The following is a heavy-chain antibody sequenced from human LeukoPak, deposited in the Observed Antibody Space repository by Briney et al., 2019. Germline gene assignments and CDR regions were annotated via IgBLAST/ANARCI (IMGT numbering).Heavy chain of an antibody. J-gene: IGHJ4*02. D-gene: IGHD1-26*01. CDR1: GFTFSSYG. CDR2: ISYDGSNK. V-gene: IGHV3-30*18. Sequence: GGSLRLSCAASGFTFSSYGMHWVRQAPGKGLEWVAVISYDGSNKYYADSVKGRFTISRDNSKNTLYLQMNSLRAEDTAVYYCAKESGSYSPFDYWGQGTLVTVSS. CDR3: AKESGSYSPFDY.